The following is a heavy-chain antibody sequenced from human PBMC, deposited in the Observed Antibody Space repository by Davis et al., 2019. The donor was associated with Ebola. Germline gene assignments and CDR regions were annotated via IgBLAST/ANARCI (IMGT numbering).Heavy chain of an antibody. CDR1: GGSSSGYY. CDR3: ARGGWNYVDPRYYYGMDV. Sequence: PSETLSLTCAVYGGSSSGYYWSCIRQLPGKGLEWIGETNYSGSTNYNPSLKSQVTISVDTSKTQFSLKLSSVTAADTAVYYCARGGWNYVDPRYYYGMDVWGQGTTVTVSS. V-gene: IGHV4-34*01. CDR2: TNYSGST. D-gene: IGHD1-7*01. J-gene: IGHJ6*02.